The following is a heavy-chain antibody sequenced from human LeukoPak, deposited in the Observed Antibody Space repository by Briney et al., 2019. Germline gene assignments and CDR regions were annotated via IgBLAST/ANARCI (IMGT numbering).Heavy chain of an antibody. D-gene: IGHD3-16*01. J-gene: IGHJ6*04. CDR3: ARHGLGGTPNYYYGMDV. V-gene: IGHV5-51*01. CDR1: VSIFTSYW. CDR2: LYPGDSDT. Sequence: GAPLLFSAEGSVSIFTSYWIGGGRPLPGKGVGWMGILYPGDSDTKYSPSFQGQVTISADKSISTAYLQWSSLKASDTAMYYCARHGLGGTPNYYYGMDVWGKGTTVTVSS.